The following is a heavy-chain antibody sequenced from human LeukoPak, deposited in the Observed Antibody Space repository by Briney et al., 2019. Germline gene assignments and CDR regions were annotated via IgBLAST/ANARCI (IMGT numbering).Heavy chain of an antibody. CDR3: ARELSVVAATTFDP. D-gene: IGHD2-15*01. V-gene: IGHV4-31*03. CDR2: IYYSGST. Sequence: PSETLSLTCTVSGGSISSGGYYWSWIRQHPGKGLEWIGYIYYSGSTYYNPSLKSRVTISVDTSKNQFSLKLSSVTAADTAVYYCARELSVVAATTFDPWGQGTLVTVSS. J-gene: IGHJ5*02. CDR1: GGSISSGGYY.